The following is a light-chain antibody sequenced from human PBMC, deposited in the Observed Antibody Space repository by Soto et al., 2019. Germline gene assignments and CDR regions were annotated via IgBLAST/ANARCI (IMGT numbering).Light chain of an antibody. J-gene: IGKJ3*01. CDR1: QGISSF. CDR3: QQLNSFPIP. CDR2: GAS. V-gene: IGKV1-9*01. Sequence: IQLTQSPSSLSASVGDRVTITCRASQGISSFLAWYQQKPGKAPKLLIYGASTLQSGVPSRLSGSGSGTAFTLPIGSLQPEDFATYYCQQLNSFPIPFGPGTKVDIK.